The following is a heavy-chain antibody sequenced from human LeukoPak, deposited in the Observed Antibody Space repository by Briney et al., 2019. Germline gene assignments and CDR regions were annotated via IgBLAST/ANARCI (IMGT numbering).Heavy chain of an antibody. D-gene: IGHD6-13*01. V-gene: IGHV4-39*07. CDR3: ARATGGISSWSDKNYYYYMDV. J-gene: IGHJ6*03. CDR2: IYYSGIT. Sequence: PSETLSLTCTVSGGSVSRSPYYWGWIRQPPGKGLEWIGNIYYSGITYYNSSLKSRVPISVGTSNNHFSLKLSSVTAADTAVYYCARATGGISSWSDKNYYYYMDVWGKGTTVTVSS. CDR1: GGSVSRSPYY.